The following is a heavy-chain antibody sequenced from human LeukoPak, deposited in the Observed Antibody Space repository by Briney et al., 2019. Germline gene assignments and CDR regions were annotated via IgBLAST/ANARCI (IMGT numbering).Heavy chain of an antibody. V-gene: IGHV1-8*03. Sequence: ASVKVSCKASGYTFTSYDINWVRQATGQGLEWMGWMNPNSGNTGYAQEFQGRVTITRNTSISTAYMELSSLRSEDTAVYYCARIYTAMALGYYYYYYMDVWGKGTTVTVSS. CDR3: ARIYTAMALGYYYYYYMDV. D-gene: IGHD5-18*01. J-gene: IGHJ6*03. CDR2: MNPNSGNT. CDR1: GYTFTSYD.